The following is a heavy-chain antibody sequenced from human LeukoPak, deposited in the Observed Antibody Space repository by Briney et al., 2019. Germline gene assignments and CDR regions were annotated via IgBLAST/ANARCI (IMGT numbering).Heavy chain of an antibody. D-gene: IGHD3-22*01. V-gene: IGHV3-23*01. Sequence: GGSLRLSCAASGFTFSCYAMSWVRQAPGKGLEWVSAISGSGGSTYYADSVKGRFTISRDNSKNTLYLQMNSLRAEDTAVYYCAKAPHYDSSGYTYFDYWGQGTLVTVSS. CDR1: GFTFSCYA. J-gene: IGHJ4*02. CDR3: AKAPHYDSSGYTYFDY. CDR2: ISGSGGST.